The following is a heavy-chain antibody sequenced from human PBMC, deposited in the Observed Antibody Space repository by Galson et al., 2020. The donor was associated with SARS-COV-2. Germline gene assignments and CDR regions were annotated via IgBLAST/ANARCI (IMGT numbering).Heavy chain of an antibody. CDR2: ISYDGSYD. CDR3: AKARAVISSRGGMDV. V-gene: IGHV3-30*18. Sequence: YVMNWVRQAPRKGLEWVADISYDGSYDNYADSVKGRLTISRDNSKNTLYLQMNSLRAEDTAVYYCAKARAVISSRGGMDVWGKGPTVTVSA. CDR1: YV. J-gene: IGHJ6*04. D-gene: IGHD3-10*01.